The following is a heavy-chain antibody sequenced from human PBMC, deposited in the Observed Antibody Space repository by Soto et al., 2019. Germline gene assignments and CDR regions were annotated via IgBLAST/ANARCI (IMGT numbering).Heavy chain of an antibody. Sequence: SVKVSCKASGFTFTSSAVQWVRQARGQRLEWIGWIVVGSGNTNYAQKFQERVTITRDMSTSTAYMELSSLRSEDTAVYYCAADRDGVVIISSVWGQETLVTVSS. CDR1: GFTFTSSA. CDR3: AADRDGVVIISSV. D-gene: IGHD3-3*01. J-gene: IGHJ4*02. V-gene: IGHV1-58*01. CDR2: IVVGSGNT.